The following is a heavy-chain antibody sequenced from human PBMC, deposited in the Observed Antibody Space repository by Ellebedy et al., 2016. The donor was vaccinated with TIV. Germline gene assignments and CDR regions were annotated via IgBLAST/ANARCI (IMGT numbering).Heavy chain of an antibody. V-gene: IGHV3-30-3*01. Sequence: GESLKISCAASGFTFSIYALHWVRQAPGKGLEWVAVISYDGSNKYYADSVKGRFTISRDNAKNSLYLQMNSLRDEDTAVYYCAGPYDGGSYVPWDWGQGTLVTVSS. J-gene: IGHJ4*02. D-gene: IGHD2-21*01. CDR3: AGPYDGGSYVPWD. CDR1: GFTFSIYA. CDR2: ISYDGSNK.